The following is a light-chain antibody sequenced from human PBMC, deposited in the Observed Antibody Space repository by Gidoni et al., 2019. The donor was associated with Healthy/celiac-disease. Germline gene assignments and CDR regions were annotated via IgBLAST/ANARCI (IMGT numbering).Light chain of an antibody. CDR1: SREAGSYNL. Sequence: QSALTQPACVSGSPGPSLTISCTGTSREAGSYNLVSWYQQHPGKAPKLMIYEVSKRPSGVSNRFSGSKSGNTASLTISGLQAEDEADYYCCSYAGSSTWVFGGGTKLTVL. CDR3: CSYAGSSTWV. CDR2: EVS. J-gene: IGLJ3*02. V-gene: IGLV2-23*02.